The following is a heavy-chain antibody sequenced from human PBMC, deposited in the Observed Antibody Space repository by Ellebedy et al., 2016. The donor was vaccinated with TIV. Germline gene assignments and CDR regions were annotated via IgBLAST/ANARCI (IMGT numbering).Heavy chain of an antibody. D-gene: IGHD4-23*01. Sequence: SETLSLXXAVYGGSFSGYYWSWIRQPPGKGLEWIGEINHSGSTNYNPSLKSRVTISVDTSKNQFSLKLSSVTAADTAVYYCARVSDYGGFCAFDIWGQGTMVTVSS. CDR1: GGSFSGYY. J-gene: IGHJ3*02. CDR2: INHSGST. V-gene: IGHV4-34*01. CDR3: ARVSDYGGFCAFDI.